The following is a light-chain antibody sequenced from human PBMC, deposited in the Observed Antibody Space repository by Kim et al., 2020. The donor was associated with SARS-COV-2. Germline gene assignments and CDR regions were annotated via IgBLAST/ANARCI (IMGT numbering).Light chain of an antibody. Sequence: ESVGDRVTITGRASQSITTYLKWYQQKPGKAPKLLIYAASSLHSGVPSRFSGSGSGTDFTLTISSLQPEDFATYYCQQSYSTPVTFGGGTKVDIK. CDR1: QSITTY. CDR2: AAS. V-gene: IGKV1-39*01. CDR3: QQSYSTPVT. J-gene: IGKJ4*01.